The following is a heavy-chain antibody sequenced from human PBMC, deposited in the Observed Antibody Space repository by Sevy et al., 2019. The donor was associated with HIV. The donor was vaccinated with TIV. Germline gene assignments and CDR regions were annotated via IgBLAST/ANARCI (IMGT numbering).Heavy chain of an antibody. J-gene: IGHJ6*02. V-gene: IGHV6-1*01. Sequence: QSQTLSLTCAISGDSVSSNSAAWNWIRQSPSRGLEWLGRTYYRSKWYNDYAVSVKSRITINPDTSKNQFYLQLNSVTPEDTAVYYCARGLYSSSWNYYYYGMDVWGQGTTVTVSS. CDR3: ARGLYSSSWNYYYYGMDV. CDR2: TYYRSKWYN. CDR1: GDSVSSNSAA. D-gene: IGHD6-13*01.